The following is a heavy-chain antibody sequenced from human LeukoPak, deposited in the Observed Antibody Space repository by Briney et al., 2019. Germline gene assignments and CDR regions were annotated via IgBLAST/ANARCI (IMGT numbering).Heavy chain of an antibody. CDR3: AKPNNYDFWSGYYNPWDY. Sequence: GGSLRLSCAASGFTFSSYAMSWVRQAPGKGLEWVSAISGSGGSTYYADSVKGRFTISRDNSQNTLYLQMNSLRAEDTAVYYCAKPNNYDFWSGYYNPWDYWGQGTLVTVSS. J-gene: IGHJ4*02. CDR1: GFTFSSYA. CDR2: ISGSGGST. D-gene: IGHD3-3*01. V-gene: IGHV3-23*01.